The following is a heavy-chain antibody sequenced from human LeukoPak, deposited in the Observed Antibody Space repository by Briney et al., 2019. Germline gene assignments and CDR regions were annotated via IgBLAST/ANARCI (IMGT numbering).Heavy chain of an antibody. J-gene: IGHJ6*02. CDR2: INHSGST. CDR3: ARGLTWPPGIGYSYGYDYYYGMDV. V-gene: IGHV4-34*01. CDR1: GGSFSGYY. Sequence: PSETLSLTCAVYGGSFSGYYWSWLRQPPGKGLEWIGEINHSGSTTYNPSLKSRVTISIDTSKNQFSLSLISVTAADTAVYYCARGLTWPPGIGYSYGYDYYYGMDVWGQGTTVTVSS. D-gene: IGHD5-18*01.